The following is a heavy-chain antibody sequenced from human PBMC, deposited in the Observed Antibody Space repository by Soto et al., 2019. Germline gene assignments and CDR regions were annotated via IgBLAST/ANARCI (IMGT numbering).Heavy chain of an antibody. D-gene: IGHD3-22*01. J-gene: IGHJ4*02. Sequence: GGSLRLSCAASGFTFSSYAMSWVRQAPGKGVEWVSAISGSGADTYYADSVKGRCTISIDKSKSTLYLQMPSLRAEDPALYYCARDYFESSDYSFGSDYWGQGTLLTVSS. CDR2: ISGSGADT. CDR3: ARDYFESSDYSFGSDY. V-gene: IGHV3-23*01. CDR1: GFTFSSYA.